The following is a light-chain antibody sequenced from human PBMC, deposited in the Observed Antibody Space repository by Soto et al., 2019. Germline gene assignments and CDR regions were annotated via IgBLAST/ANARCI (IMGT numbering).Light chain of an antibody. CDR2: GAS. CDR1: QSSRSD. J-gene: IGKJ2*01. Sequence: EVVMTQSPATLSVSPGERATLSCRASQSSRSDVAWYQQKPGQAPRLLIHGASTRAPGIPARFRGSGSGTEFSLTISCLESVDFALYYCQYYNNWYTFGQGTKLEI. CDR3: QYYNNWYT. V-gene: IGKV3D-15*01.